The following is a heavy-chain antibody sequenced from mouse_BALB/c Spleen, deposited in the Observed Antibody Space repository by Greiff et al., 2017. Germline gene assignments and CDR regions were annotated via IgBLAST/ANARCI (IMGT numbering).Heavy chain of an antibody. J-gene: IGHJ4*01. V-gene: IGHV5-17*02. D-gene: IGHD1-2*01. CDR2: ISSGSSTI. Sequence: EVQRVESGGGLVQPGGSRKLSCAASGFTFSSFGMHWVRQAPEKGLEWVAYISSGSSTIYYADTVKGRFTISRDNPKNTLFLQMTSLRSEDTAMYYCARAYGYAYAMDYWGQGTSVTVSS. CDR3: ARAYGYAYAMDY. CDR1: GFTFSSFG.